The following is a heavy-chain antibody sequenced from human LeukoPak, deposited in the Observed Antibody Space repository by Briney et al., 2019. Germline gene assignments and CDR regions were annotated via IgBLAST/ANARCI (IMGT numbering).Heavy chain of an antibody. CDR2: ISAYNGNT. D-gene: IGHD6-19*01. Sequence: ASVKVSCKASGYTFTSYGISWVRQAPGQGLEWMGWISAYNGNTNYAQKLRGRVTMTTDTSTSTAYMELRSLRSDDTAVYYCARAYRIAVAGTPGWFDPWGQGTLVTVSS. J-gene: IGHJ5*02. CDR1: GYTFTSYG. V-gene: IGHV1-18*01. CDR3: ARAYRIAVAGTPGWFDP.